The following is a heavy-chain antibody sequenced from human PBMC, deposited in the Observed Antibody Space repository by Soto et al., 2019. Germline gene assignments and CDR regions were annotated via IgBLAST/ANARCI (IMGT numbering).Heavy chain of an antibody. V-gene: IGHV3-74*01. CDR2: ISFDGSTT. D-gene: IGHD5-18*01. J-gene: IGHJ4*02. CDR3: ARGGAHTAMANEY. Sequence: GGSLRLAGAASGFTVSSYWMHWVRQGSGKGLVWVSRISFDGSTTTYADSVKGRFTISRDNAKNTLYLQMNSLRAEDTAVYYCARGGAHTAMANEYWGQGALVTVSS. CDR1: GFTVSSYW.